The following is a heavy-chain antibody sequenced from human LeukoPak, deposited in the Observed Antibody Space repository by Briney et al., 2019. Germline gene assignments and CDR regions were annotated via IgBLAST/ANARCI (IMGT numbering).Heavy chain of an antibody. CDR3: ARRPGGFSLDAFDI. V-gene: IGHV4-59*08. CDR1: GGSISSYY. CDR2: IYYSGST. Sequence: SETLSLTCTVSGGSISSYYWSRIRQPPGKGLEWIGYIYYSGSTNYNPSLKGRVTISVDTSKNQFSLKLSSVTAADTAVYYCARRPGGFSLDAFDIWGQGTMVTVSS. J-gene: IGHJ3*02. D-gene: IGHD3-10*01.